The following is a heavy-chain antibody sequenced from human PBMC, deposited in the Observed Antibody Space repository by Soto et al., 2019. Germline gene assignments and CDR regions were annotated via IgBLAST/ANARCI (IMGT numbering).Heavy chain of an antibody. CDR3: ARLGYCSGGSCYPDY. CDR1: GYSFATYW. D-gene: IGHD2-15*01. CDR2: IYPDDSDA. Sequence: LKISCKASGYSFATYWIAWVRQMPGKGLEWMGIIYPDDSDARYSPSLQGQVTISADKSISAAYLQWSSLEASDTAIYYCARLGYCSGGSCYPDYWGQGTQVTVSS. V-gene: IGHV5-51*01. J-gene: IGHJ4*02.